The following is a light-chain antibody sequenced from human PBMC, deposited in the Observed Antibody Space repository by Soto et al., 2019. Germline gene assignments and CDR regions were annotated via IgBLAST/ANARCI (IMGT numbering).Light chain of an antibody. CDR2: EVS. Sequence: SVLTQPASVSGSPGQSITISCTGTSSDVGGYNYVSWYQQHPGKAPKLMIYEVSNRPSGVSNRFSGFKSGNTASLTISGLQTEDEADYYCSSYTSSGTWVFGGGTKLTVL. J-gene: IGLJ3*02. CDR1: SSDVGGYNY. V-gene: IGLV2-14*01. CDR3: SSYTSSGTWV.